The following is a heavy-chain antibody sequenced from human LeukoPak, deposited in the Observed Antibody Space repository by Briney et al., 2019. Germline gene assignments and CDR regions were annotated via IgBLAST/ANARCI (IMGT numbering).Heavy chain of an antibody. D-gene: IGHD4-11*01. Sequence: ASVRVSCKASGYTFTSYGISWVRQAPGQGLEWMGWINPNSGGTNYAQKFQGRVTMTRDTSISTAYMELSRLRSDDTAVYYCARGGTVSPFDYWGQGTLVTVSS. CDR3: ARGGTVSPFDY. J-gene: IGHJ4*02. CDR1: GYTFTSYG. CDR2: INPNSGGT. V-gene: IGHV1-2*02.